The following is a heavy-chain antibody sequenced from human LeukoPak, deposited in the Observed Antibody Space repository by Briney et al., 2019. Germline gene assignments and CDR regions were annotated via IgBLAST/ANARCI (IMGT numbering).Heavy chain of an antibody. V-gene: IGHV1-2*02. Sequence: GASVKVSCKASGYTFTGYYMHWVRQAPGQGLEWMGWINPSSGGTNYAQKFQGRVTMTRDTSISTAYMELSRLRSDDTAVYYCARAPVDWNYGADFDYWGQGTLVTVSS. D-gene: IGHD1-7*01. J-gene: IGHJ4*02. CDR2: INPSSGGT. CDR1: GYTFTGYY. CDR3: ARAPVDWNYGADFDY.